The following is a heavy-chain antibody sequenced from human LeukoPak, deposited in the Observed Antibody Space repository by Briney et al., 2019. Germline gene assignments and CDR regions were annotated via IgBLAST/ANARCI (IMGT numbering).Heavy chain of an antibody. CDR1: GYTVTDYY. CDR2: INPNSGGT. CDR3: ARETPTVKYGY. J-gene: IGHJ4*02. Sequence: ASVKVPCKACGYTVTDYYMHWVRQAPGQGLEWMGWINPNSGGTNYAQKFQGRVTMTRDTSISTAYMELSRLRSDDTAVYYCARETPTVKYGYWGQGTLVTVSS. V-gene: IGHV1-2*02. D-gene: IGHD4-17*01.